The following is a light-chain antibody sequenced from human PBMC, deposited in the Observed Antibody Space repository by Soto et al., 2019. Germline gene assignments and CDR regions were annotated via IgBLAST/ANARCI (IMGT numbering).Light chain of an antibody. CDR2: AAT. Sequence: DIQMTQSPSSLSASVGDRVTITCRARQGIRNDLGWFQQKPGNAPKRMMYAATSLQSGDPSRFSXXXSGTXXXXXXXXLQPXDFXXXXXXXYKTYPPTFGQGTKLEIK. V-gene: IGKV1-17*01. CDR3: XXYKTYPPT. CDR1: QGIRND. J-gene: IGKJ2*01.